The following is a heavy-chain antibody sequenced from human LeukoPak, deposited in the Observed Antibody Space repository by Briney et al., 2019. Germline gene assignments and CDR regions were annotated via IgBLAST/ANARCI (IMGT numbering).Heavy chain of an antibody. CDR1: GFTFSSYA. CDR2: ISYDGSNK. D-gene: IGHD2/OR15-2a*01. V-gene: IGHV3-30*04. Sequence: GGSLRLSCAASGFTFSSYAMHWVRQAPGKGLEWVAVISYDGSNKYYADSVKGRFTVSRDDSKNTLYLQMNSLRGDDTAVYYCAKDGTSYYYIYYWGQGTLVTVSS. CDR3: AKDGTSYYYIYY. J-gene: IGHJ4*02.